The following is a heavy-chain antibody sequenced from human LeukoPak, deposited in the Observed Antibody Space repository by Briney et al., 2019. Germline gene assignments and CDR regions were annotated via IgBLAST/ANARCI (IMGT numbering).Heavy chain of an antibody. D-gene: IGHD3-10*01. CDR3: ARLFYGSGSSKYYFDY. J-gene: IGHJ4*02. V-gene: IGHV3-48*02. CDR2: ISRSSTTI. Sequence: GGSLRLSCAASGFTFSHYNMNWVRQAPGKGLEWVSYISRSSTTIYYADSVKGRFTISRDSAKNSLYLQMNSLRDEDTAVYYCARLFYGSGSSKYYFDYWGLGTLVTVSS. CDR1: GFTFSHYN.